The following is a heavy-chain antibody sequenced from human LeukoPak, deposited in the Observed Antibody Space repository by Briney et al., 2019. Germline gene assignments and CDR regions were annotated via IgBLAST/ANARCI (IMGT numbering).Heavy chain of an antibody. CDR3: ARDGSGYYDSSGYYH. V-gene: IGHV3-21*01. CDR2: ISSSSSYI. Sequence: GGSLRLSCAASGFTFSSYSMNWVRQAPGKGLEWVSSISSSSSYIYYADPVKGRFTISRDNAKNSLYLQMNSLRAEDTAVYYCARDGSGYYDSSGYYHWGQGTLVTVSS. D-gene: IGHD3-22*01. CDR1: GFTFSSYS. J-gene: IGHJ4*02.